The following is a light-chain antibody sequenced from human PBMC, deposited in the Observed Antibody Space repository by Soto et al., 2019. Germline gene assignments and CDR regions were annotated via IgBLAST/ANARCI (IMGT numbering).Light chain of an antibody. J-gene: IGKJ4*01. CDR2: GAF. CDR1: QSVSYN. Sequence: EIVMTQSPATLSVSPGETATLSCRASQSVSYNLPWYQQKPGQGPRLLIYGAFTRATGIPARFSCSGSGTEFTLTISSLQSEDFAVYYCQQYKNWPPLTFGGGTEVEIK. V-gene: IGKV3-15*01. CDR3: QQYKNWPPLT.